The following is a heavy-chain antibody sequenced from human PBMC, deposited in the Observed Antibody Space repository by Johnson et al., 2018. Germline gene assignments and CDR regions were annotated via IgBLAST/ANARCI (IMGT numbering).Heavy chain of an antibody. Sequence: EVQLVESRGGLVQPGGSLRLSCAASGFTFSSYAMSWVRQAPGKGLEWVSAISGSGGSTYYADSVKGRFTISRDNSKNTLDLQMNSLRAEDTAVYYCAKHSIFGVVISSGYYYMDVWGKGTTVTVSS. CDR3: AKHSIFGVVISSGYYYMDV. D-gene: IGHD3-3*01. J-gene: IGHJ6*03. V-gene: IGHV3-23*04. CDR2: ISGSGGST. CDR1: GFTFSSYA.